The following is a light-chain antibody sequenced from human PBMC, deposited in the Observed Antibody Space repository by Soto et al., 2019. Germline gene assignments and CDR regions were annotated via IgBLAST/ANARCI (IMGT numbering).Light chain of an antibody. J-gene: IGKJ1*01. CDR1: QTISSW. Sequence: DIQMTQSPSTLSGSVGDRVTITCRASQTISSWLAWYQQKPGKAPKXLIYKASTLKSGVPSRFSGSGSGTELTLTISSLQPDDGATYDCQHYNSYSEAFGQGTKVDIK. CDR2: KAS. CDR3: QHYNSYSEA. V-gene: IGKV1-5*03.